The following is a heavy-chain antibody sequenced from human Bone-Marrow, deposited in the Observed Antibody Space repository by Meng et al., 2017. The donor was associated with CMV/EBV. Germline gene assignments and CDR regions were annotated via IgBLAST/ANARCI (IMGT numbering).Heavy chain of an antibody. CDR2: IWYDGSNK. V-gene: IGHV3-33*06. CDR3: AKDGGYCSSTSCYTDDYYFDY. Sequence: GESLKISCAASGFTFSNYGMHWVRQAPGKGLEWVAVIWYDGSNKYYADSVKGRFTISRDNSKNTLYLQMNSLRAEDTAVYYCAKDGGYCSSTSCYTDDYYFDYWGQGTLVTVSS. D-gene: IGHD2-2*02. J-gene: IGHJ4*02. CDR1: GFTFSNYG.